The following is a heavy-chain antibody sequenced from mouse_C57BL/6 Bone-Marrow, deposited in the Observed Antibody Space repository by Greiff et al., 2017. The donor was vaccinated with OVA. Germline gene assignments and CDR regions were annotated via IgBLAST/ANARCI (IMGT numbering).Heavy chain of an antibody. CDR1: GFTFSSYA. CDR3: AREGYGSSEVAY. D-gene: IGHD1-1*01. CDR2: ISDGGSYT. J-gene: IGHJ3*01. V-gene: IGHV5-4*03. Sequence: EVKLMESGGGLVKPGGSLKLSCAASGFTFSSYAMSWVRQTPEKRLEWVATISDGGSYTYYPDNVKGRFTISRDNATNNLYLQMSHLKSEDTAMYYCAREGYGSSEVAYWGQGTLVTVSA.